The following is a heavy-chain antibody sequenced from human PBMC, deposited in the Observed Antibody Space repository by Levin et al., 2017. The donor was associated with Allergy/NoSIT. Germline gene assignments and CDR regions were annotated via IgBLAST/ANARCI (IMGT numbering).Heavy chain of an antibody. J-gene: IGHJ6*02. CDR1: GFTFSSCS. D-gene: IGHD6-6*01. Sequence: PGGSLRLSCAASGFTFSSCSMNWVRQAPGKGLEWVSSISSSSTYIYYADSVKGRFTISRDNAKNSLYLQMNSLRAEDTAVYYCARVKYSSSSGRFLGMDVWGQGTTVTVSS. CDR3: ARVKYSSSSGRFLGMDV. V-gene: IGHV3-21*01. CDR2: ISSSSTYI.